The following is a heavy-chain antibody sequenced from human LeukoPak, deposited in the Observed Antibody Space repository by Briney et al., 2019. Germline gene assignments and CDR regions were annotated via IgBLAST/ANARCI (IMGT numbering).Heavy chain of an antibody. V-gene: IGHV5-51*01. D-gene: IGHD3-22*01. Sequence: GESLKISCKGSGYSFTSHWIGWVRQMPGKSLEWMGIVYPGDSDTRSSPSFQGQVTMSADKSISTAYLQWSSLTASDTAMYYCARLYHDSSGYLEYFDYWGQGTLVTVSS. CDR1: GYSFTSHW. J-gene: IGHJ4*02. CDR3: ARLYHDSSGYLEYFDY. CDR2: VYPGDSDT.